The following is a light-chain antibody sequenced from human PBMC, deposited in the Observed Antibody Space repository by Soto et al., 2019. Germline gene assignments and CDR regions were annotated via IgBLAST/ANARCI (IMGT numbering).Light chain of an antibody. Sequence: EIVWTQSPATLSLSPGARATLLCRASQSVSSYLAWYQEKTGQAPRLLMYDASDRATGIPARFSRSVSGTDFNLTIRRLETEDCAVYEGQQRSNWPQTFCQGTKLDIK. CDR1: QSVSSY. V-gene: IGKV3-11*01. CDR3: QQRSNWPQT. CDR2: DAS. J-gene: IGKJ1*01.